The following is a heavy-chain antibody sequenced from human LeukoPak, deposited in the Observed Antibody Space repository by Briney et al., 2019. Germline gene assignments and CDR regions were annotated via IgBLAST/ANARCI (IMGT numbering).Heavy chain of an antibody. Sequence: GGSLRLSCAASGFTFSSYWMHWVRQAPGKGLVWVSRINSDGSSTSYADSVKGRFTISRDNAKDTLYLQMNSLRAEDTAVYYCARDLDIVVVVAAPAIDYWGQGTLVTVSS. CDR1: GFTFSSYW. CDR2: INSDGSST. J-gene: IGHJ4*02. D-gene: IGHD2-15*01. CDR3: ARDLDIVVVVAAPAIDY. V-gene: IGHV3-74*01.